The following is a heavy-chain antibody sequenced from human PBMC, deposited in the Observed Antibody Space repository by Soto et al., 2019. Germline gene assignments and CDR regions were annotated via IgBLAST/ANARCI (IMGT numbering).Heavy chain of an antibody. CDR1: GYSFTDYH. CDR3: ARDPSPYTSGWYGIDF. CDR2: IIPSSGST. V-gene: IGHV1-2*02. Sequence: ASVKVSCKASGYSFTDYHMHWLRQAPGQGVEWVGWIIPSSGSTNYAQKFQGRVTMTRDTAITTVYMELRSLRREDTAMYYCARDPSPYTSGWYGIDFWGHGTLVTVSS. D-gene: IGHD6-19*01. J-gene: IGHJ4*01.